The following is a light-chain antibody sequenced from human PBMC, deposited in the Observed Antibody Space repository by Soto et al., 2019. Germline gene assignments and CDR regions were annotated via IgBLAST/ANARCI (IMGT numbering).Light chain of an antibody. V-gene: IGLV2-8*01. CDR3: SSYAGSNKSVV. CDR1: SSDVGGYNY. CDR2: EVS. J-gene: IGLJ2*01. Sequence: QSVLTQPPSASGSPGQSVTISCTGTSSDVGGYNYVSWYQQHPGKAPKLMIYEVSKRPSGLPDRFSGSKSGNTASLTVSGLQDEDEADYYCSSYAGSNKSVVFGGGTKLTVL.